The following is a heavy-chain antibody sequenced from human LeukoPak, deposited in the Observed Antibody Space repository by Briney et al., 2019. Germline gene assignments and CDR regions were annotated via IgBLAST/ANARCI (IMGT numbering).Heavy chain of an antibody. J-gene: IGHJ4*02. V-gene: IGHV3-33*01. CDR2: IWYDGSNK. Sequence: PGGSLRLSCAASGCTFSSYGMHWVRQAPGKGLEWVAVIWYDGSNKYYADSVKGRFTISRDNSKNTLYLQMNSLRAEDTAVYYCARDKDSSGYPTAVFDYWGQGTLVTVSS. D-gene: IGHD3-22*01. CDR1: GCTFSSYG. CDR3: ARDKDSSGYPTAVFDY.